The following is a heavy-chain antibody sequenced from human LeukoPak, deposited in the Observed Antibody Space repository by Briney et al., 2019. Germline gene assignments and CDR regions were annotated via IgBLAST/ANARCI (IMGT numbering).Heavy chain of an antibody. CDR3: ARVFGYYYYYMDV. D-gene: IGHD3-3*01. V-gene: IGHV3-7*04. Sequence: PGGSLRLSCAGSGFDFSTFWMTWVRQAPGKGLEWVATIKDDGSDTYYVDSLKGRFTISRDNAKNSVNLQMKSLRVEDTAVYFCARVFGYYYYYMDVWGKGTTVTVSS. CDR2: IKDDGSDT. J-gene: IGHJ6*03. CDR1: GFDFSTFW.